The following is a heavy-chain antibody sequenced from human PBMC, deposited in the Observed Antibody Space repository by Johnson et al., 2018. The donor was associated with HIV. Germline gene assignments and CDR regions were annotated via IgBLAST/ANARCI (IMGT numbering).Heavy chain of an antibody. J-gene: IGHJ3*02. CDR3: ARDRWYCSSTSCQKDAFDI. V-gene: IGHV3-48*04. CDR1: RFTFSYYG. CDR2: ISSSGKST. Sequence: VQLVESGGGVVQPGGSLRLSCSASRFTFSYYGMHWVRQAPGKGLEWVSYISSSGKSTNYADSVKGRFTISRDNAKNSLYLQMHSLRAEDTAVYYCARDRWYCSSTSCQKDAFDIWGQGTMVTVS. D-gene: IGHD2-2*01.